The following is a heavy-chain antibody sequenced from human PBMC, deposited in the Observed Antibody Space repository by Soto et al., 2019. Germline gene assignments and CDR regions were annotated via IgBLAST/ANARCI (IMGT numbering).Heavy chain of an antibody. V-gene: IGHV1-8*01. J-gene: IGHJ5*02. D-gene: IGHD3-22*01. CDR1: GYTFTSYD. CDR3: ARDRGTSSGYYPYWFDP. CDR2: MNPNSRNT. Sequence: ASVKVSCKASGYTFTSYDINWVRQATGQGLEWMGWMNPNSRNTGNAQKFQGRITMTRDTSTSTAYMELSSLRSEDTAVYYCARDRGTSSGYYPYWFDPWGQG.